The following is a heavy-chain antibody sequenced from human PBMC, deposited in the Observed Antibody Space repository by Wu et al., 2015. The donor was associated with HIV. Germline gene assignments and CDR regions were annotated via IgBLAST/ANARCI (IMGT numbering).Heavy chain of an antibody. CDR1: GGTFSSYA. V-gene: IGHV1-18*01. J-gene: IGHJ3*02. CDR2: ISAYNGNT. D-gene: IGHD6-19*01. CDR3: ARGEVIAVASGAFDI. Sequence: QVQLVQSGAEVKKPGSSVKVSCKASGGTFSSYAISWVRQAPGQGLEWMGWISAYNGNTNYAQKLQGRVTMTTDTSTSTAYMELRSLRSDDTAVYYCARGEVIAVASGAFDIWGQGTMVTVSS.